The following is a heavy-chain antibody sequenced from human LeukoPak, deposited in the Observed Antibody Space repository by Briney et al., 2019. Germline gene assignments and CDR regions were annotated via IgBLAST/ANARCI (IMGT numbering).Heavy chain of an antibody. CDR3: ASGTIAAAGPIYYYYYYMDV. Sequence: SETLSLTCTVSGGSISSSSYYWGWIRQPPGKGLEWIGYIYCSGSTNYNPSLKSRVTISVDTSKNQFSLKLSSVTAADTAVYYCASGTIAAAGPIYYYYYYMDVWGKGTTVTVSS. J-gene: IGHJ6*03. CDR1: GGSISSSSYY. CDR2: IYCSGST. D-gene: IGHD6-13*01. V-gene: IGHV4-61*05.